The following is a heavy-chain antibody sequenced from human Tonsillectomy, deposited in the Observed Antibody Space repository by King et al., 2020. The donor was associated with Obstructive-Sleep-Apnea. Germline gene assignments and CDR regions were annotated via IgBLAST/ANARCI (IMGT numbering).Heavy chain of an antibody. Sequence: QLVQSGAEVKEPGSSVKVSCKASGGTFSSSGLSWVRQAPGQGLEWMGSIMPMFSTTNHAQNFRGRVTMTADESTSTAFLDLSSLSSEDTAIYYCARRGAAGYFDSWGQGTLVTVSS. CDR1: GGTFSSSG. D-gene: IGHD1-14*01. V-gene: IGHV1-69*01. J-gene: IGHJ4*02. CDR2: IMPMFSTT. CDR3: ARRGAAGYFDS.